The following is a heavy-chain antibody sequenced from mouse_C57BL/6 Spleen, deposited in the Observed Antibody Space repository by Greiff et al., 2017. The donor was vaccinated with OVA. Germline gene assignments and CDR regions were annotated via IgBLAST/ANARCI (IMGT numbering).Heavy chain of an antibody. CDR2: IYPGDGDT. V-gene: IGHV1-82*01. Sequence: QVQLQQSGPELVKPGASVKISCKASGYAFSSSWMNWVKQRPGKGLEWIGRIYPGDGDTNYNGKFKGKATLTADKSSSTAYMQLSSLTSEDAAVYVCARGNYDYPYYFDYWGQGTTLTVSS. CDR3: ARGNYDYPYYFDY. D-gene: IGHD2-4*01. CDR1: GYAFSSSW. J-gene: IGHJ2*01.